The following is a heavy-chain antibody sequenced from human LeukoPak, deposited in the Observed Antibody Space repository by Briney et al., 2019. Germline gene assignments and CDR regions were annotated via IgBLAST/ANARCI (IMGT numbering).Heavy chain of an antibody. CDR1: GGSISSYY. J-gene: IGHJ4*02. D-gene: IGHD3-10*01. Sequence: SETLSLTCTVSGGSISSYYWSWVRQPPGKGLEWIGYIYYSGSTKYNPSLKSRVTISVDTSKNQFSLKLSSVTAADTAVYYCARASMVRGVIHAPRWGQGTLVTVSS. CDR3: ARASMVRGVIHAPR. V-gene: IGHV4-59*01. CDR2: IYYSGST.